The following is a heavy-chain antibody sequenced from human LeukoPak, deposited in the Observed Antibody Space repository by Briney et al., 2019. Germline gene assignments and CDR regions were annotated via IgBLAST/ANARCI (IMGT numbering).Heavy chain of an antibody. J-gene: IGHJ4*02. D-gene: IGHD5-18*01. CDR1: GGSFSGCY. CDR2: INHSGST. Sequence: SETLSLTCAVYGGSFSGCYWSWIRQPPGKGLEWIGEINHSGSTNYNPSLKSRVTISLDTSKNQFSLKLSSVTAADTAVYYCARGIPLSRFDNWGQGTLVTVSS. V-gene: IGHV4-34*09. CDR3: ARGIPLSRFDN.